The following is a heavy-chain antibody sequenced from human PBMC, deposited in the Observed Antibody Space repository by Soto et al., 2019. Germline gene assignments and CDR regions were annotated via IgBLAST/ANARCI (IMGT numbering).Heavy chain of an antibody. V-gene: IGHV1-69*13. J-gene: IGHJ5*02. CDR2: IIPIFGTA. D-gene: IGHD2-15*01. CDR1: GYTFTSYA. CDR3: ARDSPTYCSGGSCYSDIHWFDP. Sequence: SVKVSCTASGYTFTSYAMHWVRQAPGQGLEWMGGIIPIFGTANYAQKFQGRVTITADESTSTAYMELSSLRSEDTAVYYCARDSPTYCSGGSCYSDIHWFDPWGQGTLVTVSS.